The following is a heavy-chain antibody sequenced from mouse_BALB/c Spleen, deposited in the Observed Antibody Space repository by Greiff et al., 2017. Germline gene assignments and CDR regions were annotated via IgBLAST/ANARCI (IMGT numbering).Heavy chain of an antibody. D-gene: IGHD2-14*01. J-gene: IGHJ4*01. CDR3: ARDYRSHHYAMDY. V-gene: IGHV1-67*01. CDR2: ISTYYGNT. CDR1: GYTFTDYA. Sequence: VQLQQSGPELVRPGVSVKISCKGSGYTFTDYAMHWVKQSHAKSLEWIGVISTYYGNTNYNQKFKGKATMTVDKSSSTAYMELARLTSEDSAIYYCARDYRSHHYAMDYWGQGTSVTVSS.